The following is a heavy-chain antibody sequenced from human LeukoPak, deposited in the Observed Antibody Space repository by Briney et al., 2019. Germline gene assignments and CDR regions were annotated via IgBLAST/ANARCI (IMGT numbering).Heavy chain of an antibody. J-gene: IGHJ6*02. CDR1: GYTFTGYY. D-gene: IGHD6-6*01. Sequence: ASVKVSCKASGYTFTGYYIHWVRQAPGQGLDWMGWINPNSGGTNYAQKFQGRVTMTRDTSISTAYLQWSSLKASDTAMYYFARNAAEYSSSLAQQEPYYYYGMDVWGQGTTVTVSS. V-gene: IGHV1-2*02. CDR2: INPNSGGT. CDR3: ARNAAEYSSSLAQQEPYYYYGMDV.